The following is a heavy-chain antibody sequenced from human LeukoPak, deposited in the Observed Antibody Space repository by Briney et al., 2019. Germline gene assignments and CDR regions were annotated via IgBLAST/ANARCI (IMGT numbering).Heavy chain of an antibody. Sequence: ASVKVSCKPSGYTFTSYYMHWVRQAPGQGLEWMGIINPSGGDTSYAQKFQGRVTTTRDTSTGTVYMEVVSLRSEDTAVYYCARGCRVVPGVHNVGMTSYYNGLDVWGQGTTVTVSS. D-gene: IGHD2-2*01. J-gene: IGHJ6*02. V-gene: IGHV1-46*01. CDR1: GYTFTSYY. CDR3: ARGCRVVPGVHNVGMTSYYNGLDV. CDR2: INPSGGDT.